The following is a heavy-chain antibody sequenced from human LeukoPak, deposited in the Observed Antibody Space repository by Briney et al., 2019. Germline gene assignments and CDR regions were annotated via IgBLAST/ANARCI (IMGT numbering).Heavy chain of an antibody. J-gene: IGHJ2*01. CDR2: IKQDGSDK. CDR3: ARHLRQWLGFSNPLKDGYFDL. V-gene: IGHV3-7*01. Sequence: GGSLRLSCAASEFTFSTYWMSWVRQAPGKGLEWVANIKQDGSDKYSVDSVKGRFTISRDNAKNSLYLQMNSLRAEDTAVYYCARHLRQWLGFSNPLKDGYFDLWGRGTLVTVSS. CDR1: EFTFSTYW. D-gene: IGHD6-19*01.